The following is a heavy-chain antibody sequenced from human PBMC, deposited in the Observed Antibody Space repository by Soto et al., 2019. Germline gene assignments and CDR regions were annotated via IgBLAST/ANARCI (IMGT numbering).Heavy chain of an antibody. V-gene: IGHV3-23*01. CDR3: AHPRGYGVFDAYDI. J-gene: IGHJ3*02. Sequence: GGSLRLSCAASGFTFSTYAMSWVRQAPGKGLEWVSAISDSGTTTFYADSVQGRFTISRDNSMNTLYLQMNSLRVEDTAVYYCAHPRGYGVFDAYDIWGQGTMVTVSS. D-gene: IGHD4-17*01. CDR1: GFTFSTYA. CDR2: ISDSGTTT.